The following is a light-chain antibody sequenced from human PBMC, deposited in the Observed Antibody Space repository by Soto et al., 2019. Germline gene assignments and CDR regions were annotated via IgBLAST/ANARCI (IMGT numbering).Light chain of an antibody. CDR1: QSVSSY. J-gene: IGKJ5*01. V-gene: IGKV3-11*01. CDR3: QQRSNWPS. Sequence: EIVLTQSPATLSLSPGERATLSCSASQSVSSYLAWYQQKPSQAPRLLIYDASNSATGIPARFSGSGSGTDFTLTSSCLEPDDFAVYYCQQRSNWPSFGQGTRLEIK. CDR2: DAS.